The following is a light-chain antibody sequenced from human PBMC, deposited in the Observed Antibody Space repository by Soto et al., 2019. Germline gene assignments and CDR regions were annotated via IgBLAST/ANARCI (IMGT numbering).Light chain of an antibody. CDR3: QQYGSSRWT. CDR1: QSVSSNY. V-gene: IGKV3-20*01. CDR2: GES. J-gene: IGKJ1*01. Sequence: ELVLKQSPGTLSLAPGDSVSLSCRASQSVSSNYLAWYQQNPGQAPRILIYGESSRATGIPDRLSGSGSGTDLTLTISRLEPEDFAVYYCQQYGSSRWTXGQGTKVDI.